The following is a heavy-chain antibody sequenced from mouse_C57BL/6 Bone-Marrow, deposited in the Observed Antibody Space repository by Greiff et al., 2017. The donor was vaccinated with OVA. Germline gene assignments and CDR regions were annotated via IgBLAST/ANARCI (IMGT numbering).Heavy chain of an antibody. V-gene: IGHV1-42*01. J-gene: IGHJ2*01. CDR3: AREIDSSGYPDY. CDR2: INPSTGGT. CDR1: GYSFTGYY. Sequence: EVQGVESGPELVKPGASVKISCKASGYSFTGYYMNWVKQSPEKSLEWIGEINPSTGGTTYNQKFKAKATLTVDKSSSTAYMQLKSLTSEDSAVYYCAREIDSSGYPDYWGQGTTLTVSS. D-gene: IGHD3-2*02.